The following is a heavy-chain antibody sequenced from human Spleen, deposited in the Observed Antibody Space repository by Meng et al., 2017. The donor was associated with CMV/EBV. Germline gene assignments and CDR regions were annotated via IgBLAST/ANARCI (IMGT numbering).Heavy chain of an antibody. CDR2: MNPHPGAT. V-gene: IGHV1-8*01. CDR1: EYPFSAYN. CDR3: ARGVGFSDT. Sequence: KVSCKASEYPFSAYNSNWGRQAPGQGLGWMGWMNPHPGATAYPQDFLGRVTITRDTSINTAYMQLRSLKSEDTAVYYCARGVGFSDTWGQGTLVTVSS. J-gene: IGHJ5*02. D-gene: IGHD1-26*01.